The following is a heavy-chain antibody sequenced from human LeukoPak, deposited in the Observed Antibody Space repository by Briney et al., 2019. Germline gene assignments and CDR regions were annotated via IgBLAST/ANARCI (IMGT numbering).Heavy chain of an antibody. Sequence: SETLSLTCAVYGGSFSGYYWSWIRQPPGKGLEWIGEINHSGSTNYNPSLKSRVTISVDTSKNQFSLKLSSVTAADTAVYYCARHAEMATTEYLNWFDPWGQGTLVTVSS. J-gene: IGHJ5*02. CDR2: INHSGST. CDR3: ARHAEMATTEYLNWFDP. CDR1: GGSFSGYY. D-gene: IGHD5-24*01. V-gene: IGHV4-34*01.